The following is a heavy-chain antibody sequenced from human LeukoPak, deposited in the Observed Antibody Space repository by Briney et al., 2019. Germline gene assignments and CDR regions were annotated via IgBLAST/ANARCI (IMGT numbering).Heavy chain of an antibody. V-gene: IGHV4-59*01. CDR3: ARVKGVVAVNWFDP. J-gene: IGHJ5*02. CDR2: TYYSGST. CDR1: GGSISSYY. Sequence: SETLSLTCTVSGGSISSYYWSWIRQPPGKGLEWIGYTYYSGSTNYNPSLKSRVTISVDTSKNQFSLKLSSVTAADTAVYYCARVKGVVAVNWFDPWGQGTLVTVSS. D-gene: IGHD2-15*01.